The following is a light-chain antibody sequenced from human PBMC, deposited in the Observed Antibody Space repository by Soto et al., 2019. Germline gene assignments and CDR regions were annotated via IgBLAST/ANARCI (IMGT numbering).Light chain of an antibody. CDR3: QQYSSSLT. CDR2: GAS. CDR1: QSVSSNY. J-gene: IGKJ4*01. V-gene: IGKV3-20*01. Sequence: EIVLTQSPGTLSLSPGERATLSCRASQSVSSNYLAWYQQKPGQTPRLLFYGASNRATGIPDRFSGSGSGTDFTLTISRLEPEDFVAYDCQQYSSSLTFGGGTKVEIK.